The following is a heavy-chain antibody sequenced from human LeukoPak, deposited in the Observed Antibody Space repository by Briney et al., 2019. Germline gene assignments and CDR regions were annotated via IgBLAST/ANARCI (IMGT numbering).Heavy chain of an antibody. Sequence: ASVKVSCKASGYTFTSYDINWVRQATGQGLEWMGWMNPNSGNTGYAQKFQGRVTMTRNTSISTAYMELSSLRSEDTAVYYCAKSSSVVPAATLYYYYYMDVWGKGTTVTISS. V-gene: IGHV1-8*01. CDR1: GYTFTSYD. J-gene: IGHJ6*03. CDR2: MNPNSGNT. CDR3: AKSSSVVPAATLYYYYYMDV. D-gene: IGHD2-2*01.